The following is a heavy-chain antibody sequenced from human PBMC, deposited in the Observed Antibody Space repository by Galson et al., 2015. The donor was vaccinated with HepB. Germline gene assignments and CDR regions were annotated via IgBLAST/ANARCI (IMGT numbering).Heavy chain of an antibody. CDR2: IKSDGSET. J-gene: IGHJ4*02. Sequence: SLRLSCAAPGFTFSTFSMTWVRQAPGKGLEWVANIKSDGSETYYVDAVKGRFTISRDNAKNSLYLQMNSLRAEGTAVYYCARYRVAAGRHFDSWGQGTLVTVS. CDR1: GFTFSTFS. CDR3: ARYRVAAGRHFDS. D-gene: IGHD6-13*01. V-gene: IGHV3-7*01.